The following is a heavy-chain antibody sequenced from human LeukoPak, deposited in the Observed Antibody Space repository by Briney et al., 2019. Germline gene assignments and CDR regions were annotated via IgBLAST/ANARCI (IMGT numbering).Heavy chain of an antibody. Sequence: ASVKVSCKASGYSFTSNYIHWVRQAPGQGLEWMGMIYPRDGSTSYAQKFQGRVTVTRDTSTSTVHMELSGLRSEDTAVYYCARDFFSTDTALPNYDRRLVDYWGQGTLVTVSS. V-gene: IGHV1-46*01. J-gene: IGHJ4*02. CDR1: GYSFTSNY. D-gene: IGHD3-22*01. CDR2: IYPRDGST. CDR3: ARDFFSTDTALPNYDRRLVDY.